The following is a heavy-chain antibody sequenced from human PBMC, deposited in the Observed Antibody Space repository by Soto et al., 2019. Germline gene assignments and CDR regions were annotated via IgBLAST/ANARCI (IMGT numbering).Heavy chain of an antibody. CDR1: GDTFKNCV. J-gene: IGHJ6*02. V-gene: IGHV1-69*01. CDR3: AAELGFGKLSVV. CDR2: IIPLFGPT. Sequence: QVQVVQSGVEVRRPGSSVKVSCKASGDTFKNCVISWVRQAPGQGLEWMGGIIPLFGPTDFAQRFQGRLTITTDESTTTAYMELSRLRSEDTATYYGAAELGFGKLSVVWGQGTTVIVSS. D-gene: IGHD3-10*01.